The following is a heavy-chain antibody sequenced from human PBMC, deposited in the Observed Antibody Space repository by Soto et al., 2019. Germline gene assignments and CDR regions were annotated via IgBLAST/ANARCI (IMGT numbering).Heavy chain of an antibody. Sequence: EVQLVESGGGLVQPGGSLRLSCAASGFTFSSYWMHWVRQAPGKGLVWVSRINSDGRSTSYADSVKGRFTISRDNAKYTLYLHMNSLRAEDTAVYYCAREEGAAFYYDGMDVWGQGTTVTVSS. J-gene: IGHJ6*02. CDR1: GFTFSSYW. V-gene: IGHV3-74*01. CDR2: INSDGRST. CDR3: AREEGAAFYYDGMDV.